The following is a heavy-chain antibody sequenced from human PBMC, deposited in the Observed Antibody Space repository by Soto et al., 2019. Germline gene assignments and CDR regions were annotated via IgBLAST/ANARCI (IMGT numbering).Heavy chain of an antibody. J-gene: IGHJ4*02. CDR3: XXXXXXXXXXPSY. CDR1: GFTFSSYG. CDR2: IWYDGSNK. Sequence: PGGSLRLSCAASGFTFSSYGMHWVRQAPGKGLEWVAVIWYDGSNKYYADSVKGRFTISRDNSKNTLYLQMNSLRAEDTAVYYXXXXXXXXXXXPSYWGQGTLVTVSS. V-gene: IGHV3-33*01.